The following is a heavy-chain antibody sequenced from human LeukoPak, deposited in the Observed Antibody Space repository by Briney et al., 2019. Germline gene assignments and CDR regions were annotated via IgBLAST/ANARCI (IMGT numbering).Heavy chain of an antibody. J-gene: IGHJ4*02. Sequence: PGGSLRLSCAASGFTFSSYAMHWVRQAPGKGLEWVAVISYDGSNKYYADSVKGRFTISRDNSKNTLYLQMNSLRAEDTAVYYCASIPGYCSSTSCPPFDYWGQGTLVTVSS. D-gene: IGHD2-2*01. CDR3: ASIPGYCSSTSCPPFDY. CDR1: GFTFSSYA. V-gene: IGHV3-30-3*01. CDR2: ISYDGSNK.